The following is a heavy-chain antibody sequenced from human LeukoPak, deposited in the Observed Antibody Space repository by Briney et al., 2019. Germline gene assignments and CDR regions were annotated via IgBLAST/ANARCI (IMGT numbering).Heavy chain of an antibody. CDR1: GYSISSGYY. D-gene: IGHD6-13*01. V-gene: IGHV4-38-2*01. CDR2: IYHSGSA. CDR3: ATNLPGYSSIWYAVDY. J-gene: IGHJ4*02. Sequence: SSETLSLTCAVSGYSISSGYYWGWIRQPPGKGLEWIGSIYHSGSAYYNPSLKSRVTISVDTSKNQFSLKLSSVTAADTAVYYCATNLPGYSSIWYAVDYWGQGTLVTVSS.